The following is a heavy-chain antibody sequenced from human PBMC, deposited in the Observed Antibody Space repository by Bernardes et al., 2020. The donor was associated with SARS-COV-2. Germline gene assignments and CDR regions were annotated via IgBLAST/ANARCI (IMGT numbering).Heavy chain of an antibody. D-gene: IGHD4-17*01. CDR1: GYTFTNYA. CDR3: ARGLREGGDY. CDR2: MNPKSGNT. V-gene: IGHV1-8*01. Sequence: ASVKVSCKASGYTFTNYAIHWVRQATGKGLEWMGWMNPKSGNTGYAQKFQGRVTMTRNTSISTAYMELSSLRSEDTAVYYCARGLREGGDYCAKGTLFTVSS. J-gene: IGHJ4*02.